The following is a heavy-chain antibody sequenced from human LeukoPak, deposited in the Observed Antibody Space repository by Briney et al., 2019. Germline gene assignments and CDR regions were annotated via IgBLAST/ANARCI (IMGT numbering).Heavy chain of an antibody. Sequence: SETLSLTCSVPGGSVRSDMSHWSWIRQPPGKGLEWIGYVHYSGSANYNPSLESRVTMSLDHSKNQFSLDLTSVTSADTAVYYCARNRGWYATDVWGQGAAVTVSS. V-gene: IGHV4-61*01. CDR3: ARNRGWYATDV. CDR1: GGSVRSDMSH. J-gene: IGHJ6*02. D-gene: IGHD6-19*01. CDR2: VHYSGSA.